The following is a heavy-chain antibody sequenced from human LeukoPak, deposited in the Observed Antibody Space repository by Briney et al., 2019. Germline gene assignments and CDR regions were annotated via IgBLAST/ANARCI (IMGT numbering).Heavy chain of an antibody. CDR2: IQQDGSEK. J-gene: IGHJ4*02. CDR1: GFIFINYA. V-gene: IGHV3-7*05. CDR3: ARDHRTTVTVYYFDY. Sequence: GGSLRLSCEASGFIFINYAMNWVRQAPGKGLEWVANIQQDGSEKYYVDSVKGRVNISRDNAKNSLYMQMNSQREEDKAVYYCARDHRTTVTVYYFDYWGQGTLVTVSS. D-gene: IGHD4-17*01.